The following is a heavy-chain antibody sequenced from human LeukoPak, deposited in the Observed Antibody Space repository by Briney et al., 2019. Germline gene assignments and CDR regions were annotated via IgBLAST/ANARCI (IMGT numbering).Heavy chain of an antibody. V-gene: IGHV1-18*01. J-gene: IGHJ4*02. CDR3: ARSNHYYDSSGYYSHHFDY. Sequence: GASVKVSCKASGYTFTSYGISWVRQAPGQGLEWMGWISAYNGNTNYAQKLQGRVTMTTDTSTSTAYMELRSLRSDDTAVYYCARSNHYYDSSGYYSHHFDYWGQGTLVTVSS. CDR2: ISAYNGNT. D-gene: IGHD3-22*01. CDR1: GYTFTSYG.